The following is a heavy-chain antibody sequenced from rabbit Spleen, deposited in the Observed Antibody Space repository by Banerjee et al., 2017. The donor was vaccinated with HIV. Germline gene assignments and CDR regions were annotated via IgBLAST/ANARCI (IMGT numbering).Heavy chain of an antibody. CDR3: ARDLVAVIGWNFSL. Sequence: QSLEESGGDLVKPGASLTLTCTASGFSFSAVHWIYWVRQAPGKGLEWIGTIYAGTTGTIDFASWAKGRFTISKTSSTTVDLKMTSLTAADTATYFCARDLVAVIGWNFSLWGPGTLVTVS. CDR2: IYAGTTGTI. V-gene: IGHV1S40*01. CDR1: GFSFSAVHW. J-gene: IGHJ4*01. D-gene: IGHD1-1*01.